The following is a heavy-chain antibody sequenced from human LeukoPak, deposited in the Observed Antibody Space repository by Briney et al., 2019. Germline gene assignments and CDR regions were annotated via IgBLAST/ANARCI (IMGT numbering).Heavy chain of an antibody. J-gene: IGHJ4*02. D-gene: IGHD2-2*01. V-gene: IGHV4-59*01. Sequence: PSETLSLTCTVSGGSIRSYYWSWIRQPPGKGLEWIGYIYYSGSTNYNPSLKSRVTISVDTSKNQFSLKLSSVTAADTAVYYCASETRAQAFDYWGQGTLVTVSS. CDR1: GGSIRSYY. CDR2: IYYSGST. CDR3: ASETRAQAFDY.